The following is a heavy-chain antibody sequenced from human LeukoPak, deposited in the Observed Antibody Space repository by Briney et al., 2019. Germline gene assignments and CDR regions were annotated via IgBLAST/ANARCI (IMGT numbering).Heavy chain of an antibody. CDR3: ARGYYGSRNYYWGGYYYYGMDV. CDR1: GYTFTSYG. Sequence: ASVKVSCKASGYTFTSYGISWVRQAPGQGLEWMGWTSPYNGNTNYAQKFQGRVTMTTDTSTSTVCMELRSLRSDDTAVYYCARGYYGSRNYYWGGYYYYGMDVWGQGTTVTVSS. V-gene: IGHV1-18*01. D-gene: IGHD3-10*01. J-gene: IGHJ6*02. CDR2: TSPYNGNT.